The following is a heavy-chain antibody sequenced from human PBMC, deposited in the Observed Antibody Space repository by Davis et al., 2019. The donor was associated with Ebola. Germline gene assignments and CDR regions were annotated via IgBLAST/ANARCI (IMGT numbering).Heavy chain of an antibody. CDR3: AKNYYYYNYMDA. CDR1: GFTFRAYA. Sequence: PAGSLRLSCSVSGFTFRAYAMNWVRQAPGKGLEWVSYISISGSTIYYADSVKGRFTISRDNAKKSLYLQMNSLRAEDTAVYYCAKNYYYYNYMDAWGQGTTVTVS. CDR2: ISISGSTI. V-gene: IGHV3-48*03. J-gene: IGHJ6*03.